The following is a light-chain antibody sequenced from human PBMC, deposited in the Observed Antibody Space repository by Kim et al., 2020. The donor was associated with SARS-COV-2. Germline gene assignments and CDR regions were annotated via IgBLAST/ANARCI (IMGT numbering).Light chain of an antibody. CDR3: QQYDTLIT. CDR2: GAS. CDR1: QSIGNTY. Sequence: LSPGERATLSCRVSQSIGNTYLAWHQQNPGQAPRLLIYGASIRAPGIPDRFSGSGSGTDFTLTISRLEPEDSAVYYCQQYDTLITFGQGTRLEIK. J-gene: IGKJ5*01. V-gene: IGKV3-20*01.